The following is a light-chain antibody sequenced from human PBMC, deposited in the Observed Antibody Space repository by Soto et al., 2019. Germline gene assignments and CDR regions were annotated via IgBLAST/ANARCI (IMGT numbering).Light chain of an antibody. Sequence: DIVLTQSPGTLSLSPGERAALSCRASQGVSSSYLAWYQQKPGQAPSLLIYVASTRATGIPDRFSGSGSGTDFTLTISRLEPEDFAVYYWQQYGSSPWTFGQGTKVEFK. CDR3: QQYGSSPWT. CDR2: VAS. J-gene: IGKJ1*01. CDR1: QGVSSSY. V-gene: IGKV3-20*01.